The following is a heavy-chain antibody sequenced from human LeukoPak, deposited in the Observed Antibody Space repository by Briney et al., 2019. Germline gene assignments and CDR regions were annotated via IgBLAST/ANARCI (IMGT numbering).Heavy chain of an antibody. V-gene: IGHV1-2*02. Sequence: ASVKVSCKASGYTFTCYYMHWVRQAPGQGLEWMGWINPNSGGTNYAQKFQGRVTMTRDTSISTAYMELSRLRSDDTAVYYCARSEASDYDFWSGYYHTYFDYWGQGTLVTVSA. D-gene: IGHD3-3*01. CDR1: GYTFTCYY. J-gene: IGHJ4*02. CDR3: ARSEASDYDFWSGYYHTYFDY. CDR2: INPNSGGT.